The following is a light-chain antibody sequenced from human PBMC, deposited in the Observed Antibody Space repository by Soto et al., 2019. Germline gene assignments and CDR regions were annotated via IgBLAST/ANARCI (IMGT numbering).Light chain of an antibody. Sequence: QSVLTQPPSVSAAPGQKVTISCSGSSSNIGGNSVSWYQQLPGTAPKLLIYDDNKRPSGIPDRFSGSKSGTSATLGITGFQTGDEADYYCGTWGSSLSGGVFGTGTKVTVL. CDR3: GTWGSSLSGGV. V-gene: IGLV1-51*01. J-gene: IGLJ1*01. CDR1: SSNIGGNS. CDR2: DDN.